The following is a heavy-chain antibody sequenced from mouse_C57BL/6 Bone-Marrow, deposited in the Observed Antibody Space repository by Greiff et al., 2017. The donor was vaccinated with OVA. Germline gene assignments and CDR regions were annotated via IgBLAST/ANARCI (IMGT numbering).Heavy chain of an antibody. CDR2: IYPGSGST. Sequence: QVQLQQPGAELVKPGASVKMSCKASGYTFTSYWITWVKQRPGQGLEWIGDIYPGSGSTNYNEKFKSKATLTVDTSSSTAYMQLSSLTSEDSAVYYCARSKRTTEGAMDYWGQGTSVTVSS. D-gene: IGHD1-1*01. J-gene: IGHJ4*01. CDR3: ARSKRTTEGAMDY. V-gene: IGHV1-55*01. CDR1: GYTFTSYW.